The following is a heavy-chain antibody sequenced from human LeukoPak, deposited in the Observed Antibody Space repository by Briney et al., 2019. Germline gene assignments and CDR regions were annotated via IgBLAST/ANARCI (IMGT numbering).Heavy chain of an antibody. Sequence: PGGSLRLSCAASGFTFSSYAMHWVRQAPGKGLEYVSAISSNGGSTYYANSVKGRFTTSRDNAKNSLFLQMHSLRAEDTAVYYCARSVVSSTWGQGTLVTVSS. D-gene: IGHD2-15*01. CDR3: ARSVVSST. J-gene: IGHJ5*02. CDR2: ISSNGGST. V-gene: IGHV3-64*01. CDR1: GFTFSSYA.